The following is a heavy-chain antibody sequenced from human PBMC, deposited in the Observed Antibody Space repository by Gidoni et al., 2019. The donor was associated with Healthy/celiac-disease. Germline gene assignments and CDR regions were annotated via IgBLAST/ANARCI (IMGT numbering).Heavy chain of an antibody. CDR1: GFTFSSYA. Sequence: EVQLVESGGGLVQPGGSLSLSCAAPGFTFSSYAMHWVRQAPGKGLEYVSAISSNGGSTYYANSVKGRFTISRDNSKNTLYLQMGSLRAEDMAVYYCARARDDILTRNGMDVWGQGTTVTVSS. V-gene: IGHV3-64*01. J-gene: IGHJ6*02. D-gene: IGHD3-9*01. CDR3: ARARDDILTRNGMDV. CDR2: ISSNGGST.